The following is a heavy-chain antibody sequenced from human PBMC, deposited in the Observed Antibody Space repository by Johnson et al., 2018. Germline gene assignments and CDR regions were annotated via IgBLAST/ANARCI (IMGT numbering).Heavy chain of an antibody. J-gene: IGHJ6*03. D-gene: IGHD3-10*01. V-gene: IGHV3-73*01. CDR3: TRQQKVRGVIYYMDV. CDR2: IRSKDNSYAT. Sequence: EVQLVESGGGLVQPGGSXKLSCAASGFTFSGSALHWVRQASGKGLEWFGRIRSKDNSYATAYAASVKGRFTISRDDSKKTAYLQMNSLKTEDTAVYYCTRQQKVRGVIYYMDVWGKGTTVTVSS. CDR1: GFTFSGSA.